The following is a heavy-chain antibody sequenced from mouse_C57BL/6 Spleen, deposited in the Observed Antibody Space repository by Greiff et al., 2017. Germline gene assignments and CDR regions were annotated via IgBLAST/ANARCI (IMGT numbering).Heavy chain of an antibody. CDR3: ARRDSNFYWYFDV. J-gene: IGHJ1*03. CDR1: GYAFSSSW. D-gene: IGHD2-5*01. Sequence: VQLQQSGPELVKPGASVKISCKASGYAFSSSWMNWVKQRPGKGLEWIGRIYPGDGDTNYNGKFKGKATLTAGKSSSTAYMQLSSLTSEDSAVYFCARRDSNFYWYFDVWGTGTTVTVSS. V-gene: IGHV1-82*01. CDR2: IYPGDGDT.